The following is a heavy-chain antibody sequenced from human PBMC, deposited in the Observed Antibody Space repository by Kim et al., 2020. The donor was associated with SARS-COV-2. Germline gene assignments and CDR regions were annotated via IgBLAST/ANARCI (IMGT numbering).Heavy chain of an antibody. D-gene: IGHD6-13*01. J-gene: IGHJ5*02. Sequence: SETLSLTCAVYGGSFSGYYWSWIRQPPGKGLEWIGEINHSGSTNYNPSLKSRVTISVDTSKNQFSLKLSSVTAADTAVYYCARDGNTGYSSSWYWFDPWGQGTLVTVSS. CDR1: GGSFSGYY. V-gene: IGHV4-34*01. CDR2: INHSGST. CDR3: ARDGNTGYSSSWYWFDP.